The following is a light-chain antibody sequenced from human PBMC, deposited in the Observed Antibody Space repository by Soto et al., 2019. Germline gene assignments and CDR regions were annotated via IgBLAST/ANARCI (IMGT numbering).Light chain of an antibody. J-gene: IGKJ1*01. CDR3: QQHNGYSERM. V-gene: IGKV1-5*01. CDR1: QSISTW. Sequence: DIPMTQSPFTLSASAGDRVTITCRASQSISTWLAWYQQKPGKAPKLLIYGASSLASGVPSRFSGSGSGTEFTLTISSLQPDDFATYYCQQHNGYSERMFGQGTKVEV. CDR2: GAS.